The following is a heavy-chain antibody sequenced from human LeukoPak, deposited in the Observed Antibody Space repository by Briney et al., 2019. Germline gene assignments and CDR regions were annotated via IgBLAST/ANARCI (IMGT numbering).Heavy chain of an antibody. D-gene: IGHD1-26*01. CDR2: ISYDGSNK. J-gene: IGHJ4*02. Sequence: PGRSLRLSCAASGFIFSTYGMHWVRQAPGKGLEWVAVISYDGSNKYYADSVKGRFTISRDNSKNTLYLQMNSLRAEDTAVYYCAKALTFYSGSYDYWGQGTLVTVSS. CDR1: GFIFSTYG. V-gene: IGHV3-30*18. CDR3: AKALTFYSGSYDY.